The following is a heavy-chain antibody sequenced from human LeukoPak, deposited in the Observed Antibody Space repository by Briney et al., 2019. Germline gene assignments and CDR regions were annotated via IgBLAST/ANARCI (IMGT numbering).Heavy chain of an antibody. V-gene: IGHV3-21*01. D-gene: IGHD1-26*01. CDR3: ARDEWGSEYFDY. CDR2: ISSSSSYI. J-gene: IGHJ4*02. CDR1: GFTFSSYS. Sequence: GGSLRLSCAASGFTFSSYSMNWVRQAPGKGLEWVSSISSSSSYIYYADSVKGRFTISRDNAKNSLYLQMNSLRAEDTAVYFCARDEWGSEYFDYWGQGALVAVSS.